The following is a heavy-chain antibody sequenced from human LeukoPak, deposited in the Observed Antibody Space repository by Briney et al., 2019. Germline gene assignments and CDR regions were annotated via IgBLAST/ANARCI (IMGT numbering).Heavy chain of an antibody. CDR2: ISTYNGDT. Sequence: ASVKVSCKASGYTFTSYGISWVRQAPGQGPEWMGWISTYNGDTNYAQKVQGRVTMTTDTSTSTAYMELRSLRSDDTAVYYCARDPPYCGGDCYSSCEPDYWGQGTLVTVSS. V-gene: IGHV1-18*01. J-gene: IGHJ4*02. CDR3: ARDPPYCGGDCYSSCEPDY. D-gene: IGHD2-21*02. CDR1: GYTFTSYG.